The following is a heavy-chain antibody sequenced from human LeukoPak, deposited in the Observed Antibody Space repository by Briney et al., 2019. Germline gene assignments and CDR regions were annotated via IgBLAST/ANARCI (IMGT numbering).Heavy chain of an antibody. Sequence: GGSLRLSCAASGFTFNNYFMHWVRQAPGKGLVWVSRITSDGSGTNYADSVRGRFTISRDNAKNTLYLQMNSLRVEDTAVYYCVNLGYCTTSSCQPWGQGTLVTVSS. J-gene: IGHJ4*02. CDR2: ITSDGSGT. V-gene: IGHV3-74*01. D-gene: IGHD2-2*01. CDR1: GFTFNNYF. CDR3: VNLGYCTTSSCQP.